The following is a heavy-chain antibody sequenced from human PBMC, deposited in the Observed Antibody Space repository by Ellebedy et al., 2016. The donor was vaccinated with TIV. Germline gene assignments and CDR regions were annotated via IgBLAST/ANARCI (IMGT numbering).Heavy chain of an antibody. D-gene: IGHD3-9*01. CDR3: ARGQGAGYQYYFDY. CDR1: GYTFTNYD. J-gene: IGHJ4*02. V-gene: IGHV1-8*01. Sequence: ASVKVSXXASGYTFTNYDINWVRQATGQGLEWMGWMNPNSGNTGYAQKFQGRVTMTRDTSISTAYMELSSLRSEDTAVYYRARGQGAGYQYYFDYWGQGTLVTVSS. CDR2: MNPNSGNT.